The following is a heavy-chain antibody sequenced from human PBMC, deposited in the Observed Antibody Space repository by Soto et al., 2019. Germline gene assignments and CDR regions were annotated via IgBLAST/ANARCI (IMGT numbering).Heavy chain of an antibody. D-gene: IGHD6-19*01. V-gene: IGHV4-4*02. CDR3: ASLITSIAVAGTRWFDP. CDR2: IYHSGST. Sequence: SETLSLTCAVSSGSISSSNWWSWVRQPPGKGLEWIGEIYHSGSTNYNPSLKSRVTISVDKSKNQFSLKLSSVTAADTAVYYCASLITSIAVAGTRWFDPWGQGTLVTVSS. CDR1: SGSISSSNW. J-gene: IGHJ5*02.